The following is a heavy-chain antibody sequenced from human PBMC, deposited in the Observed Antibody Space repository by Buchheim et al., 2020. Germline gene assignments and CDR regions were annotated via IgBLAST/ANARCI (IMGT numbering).Heavy chain of an antibody. CDR2: IIPILGIA. V-gene: IGHV1-69*02. D-gene: IGHD3-10*01. Sequence: QVQLVQSGAEVKKPGSSVKVSCKASGGTFSSYTISWVRQAPGQGLEWMGRIIPILGIANYAQKFQGRVTITAVKSTSTAYMELSSLRSEDTAVYYCARPKNGSGSYANYYYGMDVWGQGTT. CDR3: ARPKNGSGSYANYYYGMDV. J-gene: IGHJ6*02. CDR1: GGTFSSYT.